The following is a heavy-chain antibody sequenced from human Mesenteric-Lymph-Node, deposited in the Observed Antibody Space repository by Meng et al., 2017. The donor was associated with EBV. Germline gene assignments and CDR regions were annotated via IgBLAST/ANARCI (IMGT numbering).Heavy chain of an antibody. Sequence: QVQLVESGGGLVQLGRXXGSLCVASGFTFNRHNMHWVRQAPGKGLEWVAVVLYDGSSKYYTDSVKGRFTISRDNSRNTLYLQMNTLTPDDTAVYYCARADYGDLSGYFHSWGQGVLVTVSS. D-gene: IGHD4-17*01. CDR1: GFTFNRHN. CDR3: ARADYGDLSGYFHS. CDR2: VLYDGSSK. V-gene: IGHV3-30*03. J-gene: IGHJ4*02.